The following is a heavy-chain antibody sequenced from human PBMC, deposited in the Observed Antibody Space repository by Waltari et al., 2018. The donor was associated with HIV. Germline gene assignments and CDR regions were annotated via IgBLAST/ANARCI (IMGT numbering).Heavy chain of an antibody. J-gene: IGHJ4*02. CDR2: IRGDGYAT. CDR1: GFTFSSYP. Sequence: EVQLVESGGTLVQPGGSLRLSCSASGFTFSSYPIHWVRQTPGKGLEYVSAIRGDGYATYYAGSLKGRFTITRDNSNNTVWLQMRSLRAEDTAVYYCAKGNYDVLTGYYGPSFEYWGQGTLVTVSS. V-gene: IGHV3-64D*06. CDR3: AKGNYDVLTGYYGPSFEY. D-gene: IGHD3-9*01.